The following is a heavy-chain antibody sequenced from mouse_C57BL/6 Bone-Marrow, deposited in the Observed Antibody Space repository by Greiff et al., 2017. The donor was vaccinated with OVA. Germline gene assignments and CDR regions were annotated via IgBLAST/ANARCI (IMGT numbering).Heavy chain of an antibody. D-gene: IGHD2-10*01. CDR2: ILPGSGST. V-gene: IGHV1-9*01. CDR1: GYTFPGYW. Sequence: QVQLQQSGAELMKPGASVKLSCKATGYTFPGYWIEWVKQRPGHGLAWIGEILPGSGSTNYNEKFKGKATFSADTSSNTAYMQLSSLTTEDSAIYYCAAVGAYPYSYWYFDVWGTGTTVTVSS. J-gene: IGHJ1*03. CDR3: AAVGAYPYSYWYFDV.